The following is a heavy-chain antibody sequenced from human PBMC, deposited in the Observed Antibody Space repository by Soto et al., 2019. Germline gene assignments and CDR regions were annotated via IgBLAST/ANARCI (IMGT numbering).Heavy chain of an antibody. D-gene: IGHD6-19*01. J-gene: IGHJ5*02. V-gene: IGHV1-18*01. CDR2: ISAYNGNT. Sequence: ASVKVSCKASGYTFTSYGISWVRQAPGQGLEWMGWISAYNGNTNYAQKLQGRVTMTTDTSTSTAYMEPRSLRSDDTAVYYCARDTTSDSSGWPNWFDPWGQGTLVTVPS. CDR1: GYTFTSYG. CDR3: ARDTTSDSSGWPNWFDP.